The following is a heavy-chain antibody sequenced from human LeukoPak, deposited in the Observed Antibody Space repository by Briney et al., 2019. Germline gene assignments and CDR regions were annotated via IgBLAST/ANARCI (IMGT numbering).Heavy chain of an antibody. V-gene: IGHV4-4*07. CDR1: GDSISRYY. CDR2: IYASGST. D-gene: IGHD3-9*01. CDR3: AIVRYFDWSWAALFDG. Sequence: SETLSLTCTVSGDSISRYYWSWVRQPARKRREWIGRIYASGSTNYNSSLKSRVTMSIDTSKNQFCLTLSSVTAAYTAVYYFAIVRYFDWSWAALFDGWGQGILVSVSS. J-gene: IGHJ4*02.